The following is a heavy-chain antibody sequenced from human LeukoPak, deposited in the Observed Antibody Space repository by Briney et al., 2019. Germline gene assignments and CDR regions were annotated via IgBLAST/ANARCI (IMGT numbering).Heavy chain of an antibody. V-gene: IGHV3-74*01. J-gene: IGHJ4*02. CDR1: GFTFNDYW. CDR3: AKERSLYDILTGYLLLDPYFDY. CDR2: INSDGGST. D-gene: IGHD3-9*01. Sequence: QPGGSLRLSCAASGFTFNDYWMHWIRQAPGKGLVWVSRINSDGGSTSYADSVRGRFTISRDNAKNTLYLQMSSLRAEDTAVYYCAKERSLYDILTGYLLLDPYFDYWGQGTLVTVSS.